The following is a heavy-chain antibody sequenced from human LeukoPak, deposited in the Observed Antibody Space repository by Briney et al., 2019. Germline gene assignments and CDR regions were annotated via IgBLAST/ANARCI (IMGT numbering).Heavy chain of an antibody. V-gene: IGHV3-30*02. J-gene: IGHJ4*02. D-gene: IGHD6-19*01. Sequence: GGSLRLSRAASGFTCSSYGMHWVRQAPGKGLEWVAFIRYDGSNKYYADSVKGRFTISRDNSKNTLYLQMNSLRAEDTAVYYCAKDLRDSSGWTFDYWGQGTLVTVSS. CDR2: IRYDGSNK. CDR1: GFTCSSYG. CDR3: AKDLRDSSGWTFDY.